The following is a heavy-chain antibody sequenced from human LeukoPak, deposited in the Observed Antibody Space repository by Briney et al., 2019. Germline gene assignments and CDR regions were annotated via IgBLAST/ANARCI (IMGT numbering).Heavy chain of an antibody. CDR1: GGTFSSYA. J-gene: IGHJ6*02. D-gene: IGHD5-12*01. CDR3: ARGSVATIKAYYYYGMDV. Sequence: ASVKVSCKASGGTFSSYAISWVRQAPGQGLEWMGGIIPIFGTANYAQKFQGRVTITTDESTSTAYMELSSLRSDDTAVYYCARGSVATIKAYYYYGMDVWGQGTTVTVSS. V-gene: IGHV1-69*05. CDR2: IIPIFGTA.